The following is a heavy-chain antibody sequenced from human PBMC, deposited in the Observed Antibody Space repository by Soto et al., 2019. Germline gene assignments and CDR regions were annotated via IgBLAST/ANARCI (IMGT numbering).Heavy chain of an antibody. CDR3: ARDSTYYDSSDYFDH. V-gene: IGHV3-48*03. J-gene: IGHJ4*02. CDR1: GFTFSSYE. Sequence: GGSLRLSCVASGFTFSSYEMNWVRQAPGKGLEWVSYIDRSGRNKYYADSVKGRFTISRDSAKNSLYLQMHSLTAEDTAVYYCARDSTYYDSSDYFDHWGQGTPVTVSP. D-gene: IGHD3-22*01. CDR2: IDRSGRNK.